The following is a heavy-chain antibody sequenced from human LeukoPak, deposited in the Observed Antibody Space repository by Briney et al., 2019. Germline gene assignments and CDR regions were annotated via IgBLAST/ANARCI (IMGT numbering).Heavy chain of an antibody. J-gene: IGHJ6*02. Sequence: GGSLRLSCAASGFTFSSYWMSWVRQAPGKGLEWVANIKQDGSEKYYVDSVKGRFTISRDNAKNSLYLQMNSLRVEDTAMYYCARDLTSIAVAGWVYYYGMDVWGQGTTVTVSS. D-gene: IGHD6-19*01. CDR3: ARDLTSIAVAGWVYYYGMDV. V-gene: IGHV3-7*01. CDR2: IKQDGSEK. CDR1: GFTFSSYW.